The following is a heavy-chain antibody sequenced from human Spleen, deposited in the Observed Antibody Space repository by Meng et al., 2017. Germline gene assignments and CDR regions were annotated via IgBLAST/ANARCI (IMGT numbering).Heavy chain of an antibody. Sequence: QVQLQVSGPGVVTPSGPLSLTFAVSGGSISSGDYYWSWIRQHPGKGLEWIGYIYYSGSTYYNPSLKSLVTISVDPSKNQFSLMVSSVTAADTAVYYCASSGWYRGPNYFDYWGQGTLVTVSS. CDR1: GGSISSGDYY. CDR2: IYYSGST. CDR3: ASSGWYRGPNYFDY. J-gene: IGHJ4*01. D-gene: IGHD6-19*01. V-gene: IGHV4-31*01.